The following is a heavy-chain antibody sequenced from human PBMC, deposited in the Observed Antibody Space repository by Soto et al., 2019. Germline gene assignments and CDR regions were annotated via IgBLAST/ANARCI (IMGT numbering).Heavy chain of an antibody. CDR2: STPSRGNT. CDR1: GYTFTTNY. CDR3: ERDREGPLVPYNWFDS. V-gene: IGHV1-46*01. J-gene: IGHJ5*01. D-gene: IGHD6-6*01. Sequence: QVQLVQSGAEVKKPGASVKASCKSSGYTFTTNYLHWVQQAPGHGLEWMGISTPSRGNTIYAQKFQGRVTMTRATSTIICYLELSSLRSDDTYIYFCERDREGPLVPYNWFDSWGQGTLVTVSS.